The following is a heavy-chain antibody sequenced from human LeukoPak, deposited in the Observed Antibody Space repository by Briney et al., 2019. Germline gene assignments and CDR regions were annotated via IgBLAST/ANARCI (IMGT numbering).Heavy chain of an antibody. Sequence: GGSLRLSCAASGFTFSGSAMHWVRQASGKGLEWVGRIRSKANSYATAYAASVKRRFTISRDDSKNTAYLQMNSLKTEDTAVYYCTRQTNPYYGDYLDYWGQGTLVTVSS. V-gene: IGHV3-73*01. CDR1: GFTFSGSA. CDR2: IRSKANSYAT. J-gene: IGHJ4*02. CDR3: TRQTNPYYGDYLDY. D-gene: IGHD4-17*01.